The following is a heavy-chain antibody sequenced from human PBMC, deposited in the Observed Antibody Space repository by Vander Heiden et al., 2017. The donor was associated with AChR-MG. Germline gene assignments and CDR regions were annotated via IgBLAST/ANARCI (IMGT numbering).Heavy chain of an antibody. CDR1: GFTCTSYA. CDR3: AKDVGSVGWYSTFDN. Sequence: EVQLLESGGGLVQPGGSLRPSCAASGFTCTSYAMSWVRQAPGKGLEWVSAIGGSGGSTYYADSVKGRFTISRDNSKNTLYLQMRSLRAEDTAVYYCAKDVGSVGWYSTFDNWGQGTLVTVSS. J-gene: IGHJ4*02. D-gene: IGHD6-19*01. V-gene: IGHV3-23*01. CDR2: IGGSGGST.